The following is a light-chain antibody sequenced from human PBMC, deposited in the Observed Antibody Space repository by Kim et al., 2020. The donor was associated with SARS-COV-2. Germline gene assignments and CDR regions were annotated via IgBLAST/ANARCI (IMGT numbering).Light chain of an antibody. CDR1: KLGDKY. V-gene: IGLV3-1*01. Sequence: SVSPGQTASITCSGDKLGDKYGCWYQQKPGQSPVLVIYQDSKRPSGIPERFSGSNSGNTATLTISGTQAVDEADYYCQAWDSSTAVFGGGTKVTVL. J-gene: IGLJ1*01. CDR3: QAWDSSTAV. CDR2: QDS.